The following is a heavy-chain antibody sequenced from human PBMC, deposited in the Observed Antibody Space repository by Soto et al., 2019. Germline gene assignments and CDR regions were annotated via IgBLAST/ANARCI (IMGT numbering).Heavy chain of an antibody. J-gene: IGHJ6*02. CDR1: GYSFTSYW. CDR3: ARGPGSPYYDFWSGYPTDYYYYGMGV. D-gene: IGHD3-3*01. CDR2: IYPGDSDT. Sequence: PGESLKISCKGSGYSFTSYWIGWVRQMPGKGLEWMGIIYPGDSDTRYSPSFQGQVTISADKSISTAYLQWSSLKASDTAMYYCARGPGSPYYDFWSGYPTDYYYYGMGVWGQGTTVTVSS. V-gene: IGHV5-51*01.